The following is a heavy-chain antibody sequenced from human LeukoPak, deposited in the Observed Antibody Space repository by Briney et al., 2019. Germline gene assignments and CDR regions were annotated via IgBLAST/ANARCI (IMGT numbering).Heavy chain of an antibody. CDR1: GFTFSSYA. CDR3: AKVMNYYDSSGYYGSAYFDY. J-gene: IGHJ4*02. D-gene: IGHD3-22*01. V-gene: IGHV3-23*01. Sequence: GGSLRLSCAASGFTFSSYAMSWVRQAPGKGLEWVSAISGSGGSTYYADSVKGRFTISRDNFKNTLYLQMNSLRAEDTAVYYCAKVMNYYDSSGYYGSAYFDYWGQGTLVTVSS. CDR2: ISGSGGST.